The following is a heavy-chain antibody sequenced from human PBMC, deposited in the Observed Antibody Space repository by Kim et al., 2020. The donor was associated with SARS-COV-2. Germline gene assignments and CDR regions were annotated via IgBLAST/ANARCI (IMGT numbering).Heavy chain of an antibody. V-gene: IGHV3-23*01. J-gene: IGHJ6*03. CDR1: GFTFSNYA. Sequence: GGSLRLSCVASGFTFSNYAVRWVRQAPGKGLEWVSAISFGGGTVYSASAVGRLTTFSSDHTRTALLQLNSFIGEDAAAFYYSVRYGTASGGWDYYVH. D-gene: IGHD6-25*01. CDR2: ISFGGGTV. CDR3: SVRYGTASGGWDYYVH.